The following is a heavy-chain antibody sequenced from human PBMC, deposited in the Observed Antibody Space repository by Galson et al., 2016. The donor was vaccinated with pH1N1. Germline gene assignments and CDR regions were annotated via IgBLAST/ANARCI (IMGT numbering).Heavy chain of an antibody. CDR1: GFTFSNYW. CDR2: IKQDGSEK. D-gene: IGHD6-19*01. CDR3: ARGLAVAESY. J-gene: IGHJ4*02. Sequence: SLRLSCAASGFTFSNYWMNWVRQAPGKGLEWVANIKQDGSEKYYVDSVKGRFTISRDNAKNSVYLQMNSLRVEDTAVYYCARGLAVAESYWGQGTQVTVAS. V-gene: IGHV3-7*01.